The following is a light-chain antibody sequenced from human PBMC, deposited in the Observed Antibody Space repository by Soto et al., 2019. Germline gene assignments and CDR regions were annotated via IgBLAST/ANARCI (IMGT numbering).Light chain of an antibody. Sequence: QSALAQPPSASGTPGQRVTISCSGSTSNVGSNLASWYQQLPGSAPKLLIYNDYERPSGVPDRFSGSKSGTSASLGISGLRSEDEAHYFCAVWDDSLSGVVFGGGTKLTVL. J-gene: IGLJ2*01. CDR2: NDY. CDR3: AVWDDSLSGVV. V-gene: IGLV1-47*02. CDR1: TSNVGSNL.